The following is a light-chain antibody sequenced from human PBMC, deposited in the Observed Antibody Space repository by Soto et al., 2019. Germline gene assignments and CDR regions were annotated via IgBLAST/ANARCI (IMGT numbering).Light chain of an antibody. CDR3: QQRSIWPPWT. Sequence: IVLTQSPSTLSLSPGEIATLTCSASQSLSNFLAWYQHKPGQAPRLLIYDASIRAAGVPARFSGSGSGTDFSLTISSLEPEDFAIYYCQQRSIWPPWTFGQGTKVDIK. CDR1: QSLSNF. V-gene: IGKV3-11*01. J-gene: IGKJ1*01. CDR2: DAS.